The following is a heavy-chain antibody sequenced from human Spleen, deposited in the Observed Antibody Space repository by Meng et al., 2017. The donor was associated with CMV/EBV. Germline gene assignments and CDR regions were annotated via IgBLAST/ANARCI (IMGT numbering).Heavy chain of an antibody. D-gene: IGHD2-2*01. CDR3: ARGGVYCSSTSCYWGAVYYYYGMDV. CDR2: INHSGST. CDR1: GGSFSGYY. V-gene: IGHV4-34*01. J-gene: IGHJ6*02. Sequence: SETLSLTCAVYGGSFSGYYWSWIRQPPGKGLEWIGEINHSGSTNYNPSLKSRVTISVDTSKNQFSPKLSSVTAADTAVYYCARGGVYCSSTSCYWGAVYYYYGMDVWGQGTTVTVSS.